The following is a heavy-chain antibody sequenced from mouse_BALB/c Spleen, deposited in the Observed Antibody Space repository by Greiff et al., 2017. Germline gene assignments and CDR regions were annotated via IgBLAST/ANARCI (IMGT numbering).Heavy chain of an antibody. CDR3: AICASTSPYFDY. J-gene: IGHJ2*01. Sequence: QVQLKQSGPGLVAPSQSLSITCTVSGFSLTSYGVHWVRQPPGKGLEWLGVIWAGGSTNYNSALMSRLSISKDNSKSQVFLKMNSLQTDDTAMYYCAICASTSPYFDYWGQGTTLTVSS. CDR2: IWAGGST. CDR1: GFSLTSYG. V-gene: IGHV2-9*02.